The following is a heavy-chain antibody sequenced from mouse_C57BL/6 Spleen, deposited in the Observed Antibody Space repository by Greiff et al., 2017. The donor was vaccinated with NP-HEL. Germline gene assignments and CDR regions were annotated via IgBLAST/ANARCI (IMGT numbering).Heavy chain of an antibody. CDR1: GYTFTSYW. V-gene: IGHV1-59*01. CDR2: IDPSDSYT. CDR3: ARYGYDGFAY. D-gene: IGHD2-2*01. J-gene: IGHJ3*01. Sequence: VQLQQPGAELVRPGTSVKLSCKASGYTFTSYWMHWVKQRPGQGLEWIGVIDPSDSYTNYNQKFKGKATLTVDTSSSTAYMQLSSLTSEDSAVYYCARYGYDGFAYWGQGTLVTVSA.